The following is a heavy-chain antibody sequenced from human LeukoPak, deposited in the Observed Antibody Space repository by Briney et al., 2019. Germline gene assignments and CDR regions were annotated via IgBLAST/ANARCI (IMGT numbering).Heavy chain of an antibody. CDR3: ARVVYNPYYDLWSGPAYFDY. D-gene: IGHD3-3*01. V-gene: IGHV4-59*01. CDR1: GGSISSYY. CDR2: IYYSGST. J-gene: IGHJ4*02. Sequence: SETLSLTCTVSGGSISSYYWSWIRQPPGKGLEWIGYIYYSGSTNYNPSLKSRVTISVDTSKNQFSLKLSSVTAADTAVYYCARVVYNPYYDLWSGPAYFDYWGQGTLVTVSS.